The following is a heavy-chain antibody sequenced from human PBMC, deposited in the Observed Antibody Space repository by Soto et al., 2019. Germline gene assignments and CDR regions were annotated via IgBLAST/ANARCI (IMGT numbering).Heavy chain of an antibody. Sequence: GGSLRLSCAASGFTVSSNYMSWVRQAPGKGLEWVSVIYSGGSTYYADSVKGRFTISRDNSKNTLYLQMNSLRAEDTAVYYCARDETDGGPSSSSWYYYYYMDVWGKGTTVTVSS. CDR2: IYSGGST. J-gene: IGHJ6*03. D-gene: IGHD6-13*01. CDR1: GFTVSSNY. V-gene: IGHV3-66*01. CDR3: ARDETDGGPSSSSWYYYYYMDV.